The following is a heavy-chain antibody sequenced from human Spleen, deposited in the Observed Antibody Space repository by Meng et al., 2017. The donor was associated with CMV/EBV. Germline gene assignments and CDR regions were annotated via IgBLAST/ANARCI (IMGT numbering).Heavy chain of an antibody. CDR1: GFTFSSYS. J-gene: IGHJ6*02. V-gene: IGHV3-21*01. D-gene: IGHD2-2*01. CDR3: ARDIVVVPAAIASTHYYYYYGMDV. CDR2: ISSSSSYI. Sequence: GESLKISCAASGFTFSSYSMNWVRQAPGKGLEWVSSISSSSSYIYYADSVKGRFTISRDNAKNSLYLQMNSLRAEDTAVYYCARDIVVVPAAIASTHYYYYYGMDVWGQGTTVTVSS.